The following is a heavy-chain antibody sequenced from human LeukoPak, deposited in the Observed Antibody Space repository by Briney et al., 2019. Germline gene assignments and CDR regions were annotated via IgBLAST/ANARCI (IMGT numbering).Heavy chain of an antibody. CDR1: GGSISSSGSY. CDR2: VYYHGNT. D-gene: IGHD2/OR15-2a*01. Sequence: SETLSLTCTVSGGSISSSGSYWAWIRQPPGKGLEWIANVYYHGNTYYNSSLRSRVTISADTSKNQFSLNLRSVTAADTAVYYCARLLSPGWFDPWGQGTLVTVSS. CDR3: ARLLSPGWFDP. J-gene: IGHJ5*02. V-gene: IGHV4-39*01.